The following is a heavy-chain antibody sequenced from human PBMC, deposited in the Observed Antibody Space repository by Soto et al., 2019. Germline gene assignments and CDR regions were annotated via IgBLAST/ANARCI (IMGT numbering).Heavy chain of an antibody. CDR1: GGSFSDYY. CDR3: AREKLRAATVTTLHWFAP. V-gene: IGHV4-34*01. J-gene: IGHJ5*02. CDR2: INHSGST. Sequence: SETLSLTCAVYGGSFSDYYWSWIRQPPGKGLEWIGEINHSGSTNYNPSLKSRVTISVDTSKNQFSLKLSSVTAADTAVYYCAREKLRAATVTTLHWFAPWGQGTLVTVSS. D-gene: IGHD4-17*01.